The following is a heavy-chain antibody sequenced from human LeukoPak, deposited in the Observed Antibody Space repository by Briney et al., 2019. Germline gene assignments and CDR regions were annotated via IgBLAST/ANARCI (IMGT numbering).Heavy chain of an antibody. D-gene: IGHD2-21*02. V-gene: IGHV3-23*01. CDR3: AYCGGDCYTRLHY. CDR2: ISGSGSST. J-gene: IGHJ4*02. CDR1: GFTSSSYV. Sequence: GGSLRLSCVVSGFTSSSYVMSWVRQAPGKGLEWVSAISGSGSSTYYADSVKGRLTISRDNSKNTLYLQMNSLRAEDTAVYYCAYCGGDCYTRLHYWGQGTLVTVSS.